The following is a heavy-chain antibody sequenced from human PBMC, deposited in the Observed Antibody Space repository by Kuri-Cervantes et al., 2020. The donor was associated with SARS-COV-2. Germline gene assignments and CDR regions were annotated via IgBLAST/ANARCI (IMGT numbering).Heavy chain of an antibody. J-gene: IGHJ6*03. CDR2: ISSSSSYI. CDR1: GFTFSSYS. Sequence: GGSLGLSCAASGFTFSSYSMNWVRQAPGKGLEWVSSISSSSSYIYYADSVKGRFTISRDNAKNSLYLQMNSLRAEDTAVYYCARASGYDFWSGYNYYYYYMDVWGKGTTVTVSS. CDR3: ARASGYDFWSGYNYYYYYMDV. V-gene: IGHV3-21*01. D-gene: IGHD3-3*01.